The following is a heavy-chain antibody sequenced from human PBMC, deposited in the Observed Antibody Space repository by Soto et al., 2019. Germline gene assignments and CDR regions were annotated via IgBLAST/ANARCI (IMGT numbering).Heavy chain of an antibody. J-gene: IGHJ4*02. D-gene: IGHD6-6*01. Sequence: QLQLQESGPGLVKPSETLSLTCTVSGGSISSSSYYWGWIRQPPGKGLEWIGSIYYSGSTYYNPSRKSRVTISVDTSKNQFSLKLSSVTAADTAVYYCARHVGESVAARPVDYWGQGTLVTVSS. CDR2: IYYSGST. CDR1: GGSISSSSYY. CDR3: ARHVGESVAARPVDY. V-gene: IGHV4-39*01.